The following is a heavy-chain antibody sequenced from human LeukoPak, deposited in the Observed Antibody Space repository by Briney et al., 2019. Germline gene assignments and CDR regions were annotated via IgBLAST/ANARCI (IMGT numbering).Heavy chain of an antibody. V-gene: IGHV3-74*01. CDR1: GFTFSSYG. CDR2: INSDGTT. D-gene: IGHD1-26*01. CDR3: ARSMSGSFDY. J-gene: IGHJ4*02. Sequence: PGRSLRLSCAASGFTFSSYGMHWVRQPPGKGLVWVSRINSDGTTIYAGSVKGRFTISRDNAKNTLYLQMNSLRAEDTAVYYCARSMSGSFDYWGQGTLVTVSS.